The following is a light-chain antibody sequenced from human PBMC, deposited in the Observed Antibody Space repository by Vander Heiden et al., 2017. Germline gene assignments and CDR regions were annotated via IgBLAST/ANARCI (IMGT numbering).Light chain of an antibody. J-gene: IGKJ4*01. V-gene: IGKV3-11*01. Sequence: EIVLTQSPATLSLSPGERATLSCRASQSVSSYLAWYQQKPGQAPRLLIYDASNRATGIPARFSGSGYGTDFTLTISSLEPEDFAVYYCQQHSNWHLHTFGGGTKVEIK. CDR2: DAS. CDR3: QQHSNWHLHT. CDR1: QSVSSY.